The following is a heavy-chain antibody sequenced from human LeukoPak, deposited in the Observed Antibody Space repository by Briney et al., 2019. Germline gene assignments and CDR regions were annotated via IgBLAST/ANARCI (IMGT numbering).Heavy chain of an antibody. D-gene: IGHD3-9*01. V-gene: IGHV3-7*03. J-gene: IGHJ3*02. Sequence: GGSLRLSCAASGFTFSSYWMSWVRQAPGKGLEWVANIKQDGSEKYYVDSVKGRFTISRDNAKNSLYLQMNSLRAEDTALYYCARANLAYDILTGYYLDAFDIWGQGTMVTVSS. CDR2: IKQDGSEK. CDR3: ARANLAYDILTGYYLDAFDI. CDR1: GFTFSSYW.